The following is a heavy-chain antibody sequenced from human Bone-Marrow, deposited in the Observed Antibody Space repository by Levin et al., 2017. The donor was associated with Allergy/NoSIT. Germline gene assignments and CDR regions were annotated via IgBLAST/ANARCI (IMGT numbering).Heavy chain of an antibody. J-gene: IGHJ3*02. D-gene: IGHD2-21*01. V-gene: IGHV3-66*01. Sequence: GGSLRLSCAASGFTVSGHYISWVRQAPSKGLEWISLLYSDDNTYYTDSVKGRFTISRDNSKNTLYLQMNSLRAEDTAVYYCAIAGIRSPSNAAFDIWGLGTVVSVSS. CDR2: LYSDDNT. CDR1: GFTVSGHY. CDR3: AIAGIRSPSNAAFDI.